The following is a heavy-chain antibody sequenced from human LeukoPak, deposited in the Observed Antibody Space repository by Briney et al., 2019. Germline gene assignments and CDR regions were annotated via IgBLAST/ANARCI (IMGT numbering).Heavy chain of an antibody. Sequence: ASVKVSCKASGYTFTSYGISWVRQAPGQGLEWMGWISAYNGNTNYAQKLQGRVTMTTDTSTSTAYMELRSLRSDDTAVYYCARDSDIVVVPAAFDYWGQETLVTVSS. V-gene: IGHV1-18*01. CDR3: ARDSDIVVVPAAFDY. J-gene: IGHJ4*02. CDR1: GYTFTSYG. D-gene: IGHD2-2*01. CDR2: ISAYNGNT.